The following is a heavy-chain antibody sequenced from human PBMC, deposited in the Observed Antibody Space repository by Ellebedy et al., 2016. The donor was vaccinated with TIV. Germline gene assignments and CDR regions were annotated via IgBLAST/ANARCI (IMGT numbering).Heavy chain of an antibody. CDR3: ASKHDSSGYYYYYYGMDV. CDR1: GGTFSSYA. D-gene: IGHD3-22*01. J-gene: IGHJ6*02. Sequence: ASVKVSCKASGGTFSSYAISWVRQAPGQGLEWMGGIIRIFGTANYAQKFQGRVTITADKSTSTAYMELSSLRSEDTAVYYCASKHDSSGYYYYYYGMDVWGQGTTVTVSS. CDR2: IIRIFGTA. V-gene: IGHV1-69*06.